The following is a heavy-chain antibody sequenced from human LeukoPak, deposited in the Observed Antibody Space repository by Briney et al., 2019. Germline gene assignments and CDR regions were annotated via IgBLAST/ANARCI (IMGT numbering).Heavy chain of an antibody. CDR1: GGSISSYY. CDR3: ARGHYDFWSGYFAPMENWFDP. CDR2: IYYSGST. J-gene: IGHJ5*02. V-gene: IGHV4-59*01. Sequence: PSETLSLTCTVSGGSISSYYWSWIRQPPGKGLEWGGYIYYSGSTNYNPSLKSRVTISVDTSKNQFSLKLSSVTAADTAVYYCARGHYDFWSGYFAPMENWFDPWGQGTLVTVSS. D-gene: IGHD3-3*01.